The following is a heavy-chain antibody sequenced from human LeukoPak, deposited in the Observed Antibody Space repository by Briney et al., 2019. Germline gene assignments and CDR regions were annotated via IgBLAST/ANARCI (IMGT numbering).Heavy chain of an antibody. CDR3: ASYPWDSSGYYQKNFDY. Sequence: ASVKVSCKASGYTFTSYYMHWVRQAPGQGLEWMGIINPSGGSTSYAQKFQGRVTMTRDTSTSTVYMELSSLRSEDTAVYYCASYPWDSSGYYQKNFDYWGQGTLVTVSS. D-gene: IGHD3-22*01. V-gene: IGHV1-46*01. CDR2: INPSGGST. CDR1: GYTFTSYY. J-gene: IGHJ4*02.